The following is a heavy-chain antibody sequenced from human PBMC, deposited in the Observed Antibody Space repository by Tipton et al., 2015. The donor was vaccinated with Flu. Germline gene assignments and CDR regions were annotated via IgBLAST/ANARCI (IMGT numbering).Heavy chain of an antibody. V-gene: IGHV3-48*03. CDR3: ARERRGSSPYYGMDV. CDR1: GFPFSSYW. Sequence: SLRLFCAASGFPFSSYWMHWVRQAPGKGLEWVSYISSSGSTIYYADSVKGRFTISRDNAKNSLYLQMNSLRAEDTAFYYCARERRGSSPYYGMDVWGQGTTVTVSS. J-gene: IGHJ6*02. D-gene: IGHD3-10*01. CDR2: ISSSGSTI.